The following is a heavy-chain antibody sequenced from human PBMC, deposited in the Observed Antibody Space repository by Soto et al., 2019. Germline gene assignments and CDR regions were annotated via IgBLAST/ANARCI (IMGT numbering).Heavy chain of an antibody. CDR3: ARVGANKVLNIAPRPKAYFFDY. CDR2: ISSSATTS. V-gene: IGHV3-11*01. J-gene: IGHJ4*02. CDR1: GFTFSDHY. D-gene: IGHD6-6*01. Sequence: GGSLRLSCAASGFTFSDHYMAWIRQAPGKGVECVSSISSSATTSYYTDSVKGRFTISRDNAENSVDLQMTSLRAEDTAVYYCARVGANKVLNIAPRPKAYFFDYWCQGTLVTVST.